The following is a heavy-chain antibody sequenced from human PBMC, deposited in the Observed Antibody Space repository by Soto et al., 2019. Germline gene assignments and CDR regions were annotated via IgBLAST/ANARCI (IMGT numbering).Heavy chain of an antibody. CDR2: IYYSGST. V-gene: IGHV4-39*01. CDR3: ASQQWLANWFDP. Sequence: SETLSLTCTVSGGSISSSSYYWGWIRQPPGKGLEWIGSIYYSGSTYYNPSLKSRVNISVDTSKNQFSLKLSSVTAADTAVYYCASQQWLANWFDPWGQGTLVTVSS. D-gene: IGHD6-19*01. CDR1: GGSISSSSYY. J-gene: IGHJ5*02.